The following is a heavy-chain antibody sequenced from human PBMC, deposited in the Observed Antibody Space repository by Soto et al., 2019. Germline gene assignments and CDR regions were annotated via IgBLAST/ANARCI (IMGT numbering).Heavy chain of an antibody. Sequence: ASVKVSCKASGYTFTSYGISWVRQAPGQGLEWMGWISAYNGNTNYAQKLQGRVTMTTDTSTSKAYMELRSLRSDDTAVYYCARDDFWSGYSKDNWFDPWGQGTLVTVSS. CDR2: ISAYNGNT. V-gene: IGHV1-18*01. J-gene: IGHJ5*02. CDR1: GYTFTSYG. CDR3: ARDDFWSGYSKDNWFDP. D-gene: IGHD3-3*01.